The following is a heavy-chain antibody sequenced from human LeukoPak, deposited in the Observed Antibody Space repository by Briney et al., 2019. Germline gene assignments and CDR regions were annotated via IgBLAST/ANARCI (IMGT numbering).Heavy chain of an antibody. CDR1: GFTFSSYG. D-gene: IGHD6-13*01. Sequence: GGSLRLSCAVSGFTFSSYGMHWVRQAPGKGLEWVAVISYDGSNKYYADSVKGRFTISRDNSKNTLYLQMNSLRAEDTAVYYCAKGGSSSWYYFDYWGQGTLVTVSS. V-gene: IGHV3-30*18. CDR2: ISYDGSNK. J-gene: IGHJ4*02. CDR3: AKGGSSSWYYFDY.